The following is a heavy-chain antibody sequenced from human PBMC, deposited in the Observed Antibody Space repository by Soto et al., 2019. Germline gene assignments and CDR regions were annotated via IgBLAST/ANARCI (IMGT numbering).Heavy chain of an antibody. D-gene: IGHD6-19*01. CDR3: ARTIGMAGSLHAFDI. Sequence: SQTLSLTCVISGDSVSSNSAAWNWIRQSPSRGFEWLGRTYYRSKWYNDYAVSVKSRITINPDTSKNQFSLQLNSVTPEDTAVHYCARTIGMAGSLHAFDIWGQGTMVTVSS. J-gene: IGHJ3*02. CDR1: GDSVSSNSAA. CDR2: TYYRSKWYN. V-gene: IGHV6-1*01.